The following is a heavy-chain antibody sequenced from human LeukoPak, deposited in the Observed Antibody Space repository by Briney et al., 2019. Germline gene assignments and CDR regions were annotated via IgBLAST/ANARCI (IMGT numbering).Heavy chain of an antibody. V-gene: IGHV1-3*01. Sequence: ASVKVSCKASGYTFTSYAMHWVRQAPGQRLEWMGWINAGNGNTKYSQKFQGRVTITADESTSTAYMELSSLRSEDTAVYYCARGVTMVRGHFDYWGQGTLVTVSS. J-gene: IGHJ4*02. CDR3: ARGVTMVRGHFDY. D-gene: IGHD3-10*01. CDR1: GYTFTSYA. CDR2: INAGNGNT.